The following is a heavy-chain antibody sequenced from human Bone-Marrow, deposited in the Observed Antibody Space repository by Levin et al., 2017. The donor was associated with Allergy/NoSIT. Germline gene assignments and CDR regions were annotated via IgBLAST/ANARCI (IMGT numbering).Heavy chain of an antibody. D-gene: IGHD3-10*01. V-gene: IGHV3-30-3*01. J-gene: IGHJ4*02. CDR3: ARDQFYVSGTYYRTFDY. CDR1: GFTFRHYA. Sequence: LSLTCAASGFTFRHYAMHWLRQAPGKGLEWVALISNDGGSQYYADSVKGRFTISRDDSQNMVFLQMNSLGPEDTAIYYCARDQFYVSGTYYRTFDYWGQGTLVTVSS. CDR2: ISNDGGSQ.